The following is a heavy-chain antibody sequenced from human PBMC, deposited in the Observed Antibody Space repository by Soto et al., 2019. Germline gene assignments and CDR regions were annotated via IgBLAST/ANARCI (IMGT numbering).Heavy chain of an antibody. CDR2: TYYRSKGYN. V-gene: IGHV6-1*01. Sequence: WQTLSLTCHISGDSVSSITAAGHWIRQSPSRGIEWLGRTYYRSKGYNDYAVSVKSRITINPDTSKNQFSLHLNSVTPEDTAVYYCARDRPGTIAFDYAVQGTLVAVSS. CDR3: ARDRPGTIAFDY. CDR1: GDSVSSITAA. J-gene: IGHJ4*02. D-gene: IGHD3-10*01.